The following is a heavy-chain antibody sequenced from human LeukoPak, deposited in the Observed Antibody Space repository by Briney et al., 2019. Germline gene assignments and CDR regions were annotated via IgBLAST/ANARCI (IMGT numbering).Heavy chain of an antibody. CDR2: INHSGST. CDR3: ARGGSGSYKNHGAFDI. D-gene: IGHD1-26*01. CDR1: GGSFSGYH. V-gene: IGHV4-34*01. Sequence: PSETLSLTCAVYGGSFSGYHWSWIRQPPGKGLEWIGEINHSGSTNYNPSLKSRVTISVDTSKNQFSLKLSSVTAADTAVYYCARGGSGSYKNHGAFDIWGQGAMVTVSS. J-gene: IGHJ3*02.